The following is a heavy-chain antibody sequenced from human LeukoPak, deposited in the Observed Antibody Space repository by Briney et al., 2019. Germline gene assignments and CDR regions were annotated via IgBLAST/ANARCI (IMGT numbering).Heavy chain of an antibody. D-gene: IGHD2-15*01. CDR1: GYTLTELS. V-gene: IGHV1-24*01. J-gene: IGHJ6*02. CDR3: AREGRYCSGGSCYSVSYYYYYGMDV. Sequence: ASVKVSCKVSGYTLTELSMHWVRQAPGKGLEWMGGFDPEDGETIYAQKFQGRVTMTEDTSTDTAYMELSGLRSDDTAVYYCAREGRYCSGGSCYSVSYYYYYGMDVWGQGTTVTVSS. CDR2: FDPEDGET.